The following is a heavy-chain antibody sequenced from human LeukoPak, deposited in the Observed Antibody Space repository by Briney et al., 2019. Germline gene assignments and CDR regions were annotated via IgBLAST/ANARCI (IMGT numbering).Heavy chain of an antibody. J-gene: IGHJ4*02. CDR3: ARHRIAAAGTYFDY. Sequence: SETLSLTCTVSGYSISSGYYWSWIRQPPGKGLEWIGYIYYSGMTDYNPSLKSRVTISVDTSKNQFSLKLSSVTAADTAMYYCARHRIAAAGTYFDYWGQGTLVTVSS. CDR2: IYYSGMT. D-gene: IGHD6-13*01. CDR1: GYSISSGYY. V-gene: IGHV4-59*08.